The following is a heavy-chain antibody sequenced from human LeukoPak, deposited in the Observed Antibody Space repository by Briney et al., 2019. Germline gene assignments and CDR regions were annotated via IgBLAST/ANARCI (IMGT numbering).Heavy chain of an antibody. J-gene: IGHJ4*02. Sequence: PSETLSLTCTVSGGSISGHYWSWIRQPPGKGLEWIGSIYYSGTTYYNPSLKSRVTISLDTSKNQFSLKLSSVTAADTAVYYCARERRGAARRKIFNYWGQGTLVIVSS. D-gene: IGHD3-10*01. V-gene: IGHV4-59*11. CDR1: GGSISGHY. CDR3: ARERRGAARRKIFNY. CDR2: IYYSGTT.